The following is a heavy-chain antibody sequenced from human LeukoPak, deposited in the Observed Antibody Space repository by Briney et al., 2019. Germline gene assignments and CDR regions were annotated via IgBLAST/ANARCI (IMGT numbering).Heavy chain of an antibody. V-gene: IGHV4-34*01. D-gene: IGHD3-10*01. J-gene: IGHJ4*02. CDR1: GGTFSDYY. CDR2: INHSGST. CDR3: ARGRSITMLRGVTPDQ. Sequence: SETLSLTCAVYGGTFSDYYWSWIRQPPGKGLQWIGEINHSGSTNYNPSLKSRVTISVDTSKNQFSLNLSSVAAADTAVYYCARGRSITMLRGVTPDQWGQGTLVTVSS.